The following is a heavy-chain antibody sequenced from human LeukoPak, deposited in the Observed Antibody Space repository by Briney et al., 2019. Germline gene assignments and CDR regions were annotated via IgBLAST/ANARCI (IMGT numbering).Heavy chain of an antibody. D-gene: IGHD2-2*01. Sequence: ASVKVSCKLSGYTLTELSMHWVRQAPGKGLEWMGGFDPEDGETIYAQKFQGRVTMTEDTSTDTAYMELSSLRSEDTAVYYCAPGYLLRGYYFDYWGQGTLVTVSS. CDR2: FDPEDGET. CDR3: APGYLLRGYYFDY. V-gene: IGHV1-24*01. J-gene: IGHJ4*02. CDR1: GYTLTELS.